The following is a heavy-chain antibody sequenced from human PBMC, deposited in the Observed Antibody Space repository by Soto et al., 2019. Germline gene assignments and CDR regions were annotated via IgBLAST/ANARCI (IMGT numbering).Heavy chain of an antibody. V-gene: IGHV3-30*18. D-gene: IGHD2-15*01. CDR1: GFTFSSYG. J-gene: IGHJ6*02. CDR2: ISYDGSNK. CDR3: AKSRVVVAATYYYYYGMDV. Sequence: GGSLRLSCAASGFTFSSYGMHWVRQAPGKGLEWVAVISYDGSNKYYADSVKGRFTISRDNSKNTLYLQMNSLRAEDTAVYYCAKSRVVVAATYYYYYGMDVWGQGTTVTVSS.